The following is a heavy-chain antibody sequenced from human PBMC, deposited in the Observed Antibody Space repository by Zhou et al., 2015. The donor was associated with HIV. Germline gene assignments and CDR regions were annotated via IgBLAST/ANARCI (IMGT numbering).Heavy chain of an antibody. D-gene: IGHD5-18*01. V-gene: IGHV3-33*01. CDR2: IWYDGSNK. J-gene: IGHJ4*02. CDR3: ARDQSGYNYGSYYFDY. CDR1: GFTFSSYG. Sequence: QVQLVESGGGVVQPGRSLRLSCAASGFTFSSYGMHWVRQAPGKGLEWVAVIWYDGSNKYYADSVKGRFTISRDNSKNTLYLQMNSLRAEDTAVYYCARDQSGYNYGSYYFDYWGQGTLVTVSS.